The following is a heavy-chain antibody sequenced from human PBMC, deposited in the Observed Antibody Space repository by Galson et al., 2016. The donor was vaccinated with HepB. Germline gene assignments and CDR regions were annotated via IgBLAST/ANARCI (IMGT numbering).Heavy chain of an antibody. Sequence: SVKVSCKASGGTFSNYFISWVRQAPGQGLEWMAGIILIFGATNYEQRFQGRVTLTADESTRTAYMELSSLRSEDTAIYYCVMDAWSYSLRTAGFWGQGTLVTVSS. CDR3: VMDAWSYSLRTAGF. CDR2: IILIFGAT. CDR1: GGTFSNYF. J-gene: IGHJ4*02. D-gene: IGHD3-10*01. V-gene: IGHV1-69*13.